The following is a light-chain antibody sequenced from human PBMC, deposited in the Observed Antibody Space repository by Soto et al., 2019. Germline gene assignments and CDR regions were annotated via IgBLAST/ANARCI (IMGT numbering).Light chain of an antibody. J-gene: IGLJ1*01. CDR2: EVS. Sequence: QRVRTLPPSGTGSPWEGGRIFCNRTSRDGGAYNYVSWYQQLPGKAPKLIIYEVSKRPSGVPDRFSGSKSGNTASLTVSGLQAEDEADYYCTSYAGSYSFFYVFGTGTKVTVL. CDR1: SRDGGAYNY. CDR3: TSYAGSYSFFYV. V-gene: IGLV2-8*01.